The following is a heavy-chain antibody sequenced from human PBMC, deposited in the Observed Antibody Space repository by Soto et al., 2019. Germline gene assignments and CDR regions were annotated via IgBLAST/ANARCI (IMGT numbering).Heavy chain of an antibody. V-gene: IGHV3-33*01. CDR2: IWYDGSNK. J-gene: IGHJ4*02. CDR1: GFTFSNYG. CDR3: AREGPTMVITVPFDY. Sequence: QVQLVESGGGVVQPGRSLRLSCAASGFTFSNYGMHWVRQAPGKGLEWVAVIWYDGSNKYYADSVKGRFTISRDNSKSTLYLQMDSLRAEDTAVYYCAREGPTMVITVPFDYWGQGTLVTVSS. D-gene: IGHD3-10*01.